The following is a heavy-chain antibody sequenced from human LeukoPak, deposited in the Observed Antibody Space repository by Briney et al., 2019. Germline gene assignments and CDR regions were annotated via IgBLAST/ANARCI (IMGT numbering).Heavy chain of an antibody. D-gene: IGHD5-24*01. Sequence: GASVKVSCKAFGYTFTSNYMHWVRQAPGQGPEWMGVISPSGGSTTYAQKFQGRVTLTRDMSTSTHYLELSSLRSEDTAVYYCARVLGYNNFGMTYYYYMDVWGKGTTVTVSS. CDR1: GYTFTSNY. CDR3: ARVLGYNNFGMTYYYYMDV. V-gene: IGHV1-46*01. CDR2: ISPSGGST. J-gene: IGHJ6*03.